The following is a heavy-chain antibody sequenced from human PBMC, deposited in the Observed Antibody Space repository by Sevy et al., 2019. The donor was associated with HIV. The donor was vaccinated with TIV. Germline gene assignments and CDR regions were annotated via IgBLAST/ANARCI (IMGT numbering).Heavy chain of an antibody. D-gene: IGHD1-26*01. Sequence: QSQTLSLTCVISGDSVSRNSGSWNWIRQSPSRGLEWLGRAYYTSKWYYDYSASLKSRLSINPDTSKNQFSLQLNSVTPEDTAVYYCVRDVRSGSFSRGFDYWGQGTLVTVSS. CDR2: AYYTSKWYY. CDR1: GDSVSRNSGS. J-gene: IGHJ4*02. CDR3: VRDVRSGSFSRGFDY. V-gene: IGHV6-1*01.